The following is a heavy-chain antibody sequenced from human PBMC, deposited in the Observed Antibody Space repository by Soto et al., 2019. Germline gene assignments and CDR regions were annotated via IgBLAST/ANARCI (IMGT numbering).Heavy chain of an antibody. CDR1: GFSFSTYE. D-gene: IGHD1-26*01. CDR2: ISKNGIDI. V-gene: IGHV3-48*03. J-gene: IGHJ3*02. Sequence: GGSLILSCAASGFSFSTYEMNWVRQAPGKGLEWVSYISKNGIDIYYADSVKGRFTISRDNANNSLFLQMDSLRPEDTAVYYCAPRKYGSSNIGAFDIWGQGTMVTVSS. CDR3: APRKYGSSNIGAFDI.